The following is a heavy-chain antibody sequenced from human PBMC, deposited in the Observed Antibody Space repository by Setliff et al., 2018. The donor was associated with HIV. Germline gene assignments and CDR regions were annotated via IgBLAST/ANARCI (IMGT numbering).Heavy chain of an antibody. V-gene: IGHV4-39*07. CDR3: ARDRGYGDSDWYFDL. CDR2: MSHSGST. Sequence: SETLSLTCSVSGGSISSGTYYWGWIRQPPGKGLEWIGSMSHSGSTLYNPSLKSRVTISMDKSKNQFSLNLSSVTAADTAVYYCARDRGYGDSDWYFDLWGRGTLVTVSS. D-gene: IGHD4-17*01. J-gene: IGHJ2*01. CDR1: GGSISSGTYY.